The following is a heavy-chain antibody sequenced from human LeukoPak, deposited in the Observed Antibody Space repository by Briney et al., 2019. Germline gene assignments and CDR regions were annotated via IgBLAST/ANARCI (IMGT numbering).Heavy chain of an antibody. J-gene: IGHJ4*02. CDR1: GFTFSSYA. CDR2: ITGSGGST. D-gene: IGHD6-13*01. CDR3: ARDYSSPGNFDY. V-gene: IGHV3-23*01. Sequence: PGGSLRLSCAGSGFTFSSYAMSWVRQAPGKGLEWVSAITGSGGSTYYADSVKGRFTISRDNSKNTLYLQMNSLRAEDTAVYYCARDYSSPGNFDYWGQGTLVTVSS.